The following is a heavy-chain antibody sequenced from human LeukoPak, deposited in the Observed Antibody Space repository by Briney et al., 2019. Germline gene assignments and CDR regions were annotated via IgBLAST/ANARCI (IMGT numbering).Heavy chain of an antibody. J-gene: IGHJ5*02. CDR3: ARGRLGTWFGELKA. CDR1: GYSFTSYH. Sequence: ASVKVSCKASGYSFTSYHMHWVRQAPGQGLEWMGIINPSGGGTTYAQKFQGRVTMTRDTSISTAYMELSRLRSDDTAVYYCARGRLGTWFGELKAWGQGTLVTVSS. D-gene: IGHD3-10*01. V-gene: IGHV1-46*01. CDR2: INPSGGGT.